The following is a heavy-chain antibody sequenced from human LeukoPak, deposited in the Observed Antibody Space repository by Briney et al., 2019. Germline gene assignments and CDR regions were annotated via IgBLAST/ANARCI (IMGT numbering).Heavy chain of an antibody. D-gene: IGHD1-14*01. CDR2: IIPIFATT. CDR1: GGTFSSYA. CDR3: ARGPPLTFDHTPEGYYHYYMDV. J-gene: IGHJ6*03. Sequence: SVKVSCKASGGTFSSYAISWVRQAPGQGLEWMAGIIPIFATTNYAQAFQGRVSLTADESTSTVYMELSGLRYDDTAVYYCARGPPLTFDHTPEGYYHYYMDVWGEGTTVTISS. V-gene: IGHV1-69*01.